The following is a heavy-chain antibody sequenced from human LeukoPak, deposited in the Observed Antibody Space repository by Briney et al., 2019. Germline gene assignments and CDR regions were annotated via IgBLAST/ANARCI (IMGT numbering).Heavy chain of an antibody. CDR3: ARGGDYYIHNNWFDP. D-gene: IGHD1-26*01. CDR1: GYTFTSYD. Sequence: ASVKVSCKASGYTFTSYDINWVRQATGQGLEWMGWMNPNSGNTGYAQKFQGRVTMTRNTSISTAYMELSSLRSEDTAVYYCARGGDYYIHNNWFDPWGQGTLVTVSS. J-gene: IGHJ5*02. CDR2: MNPNSGNT. V-gene: IGHV1-8*01.